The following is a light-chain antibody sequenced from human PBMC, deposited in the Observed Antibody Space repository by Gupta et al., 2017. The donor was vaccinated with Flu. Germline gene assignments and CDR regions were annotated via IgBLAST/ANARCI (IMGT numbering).Light chain of an antibody. CDR1: QSVRSH. Sequence: EIVMTQSPATLSVSPGERATLSCRASQSVRSHLAWYQQKPGQAPRLLMYGASTRATAIPARFSGSGSGTEFTLTISSLQSEDFAVYYCQQYDNWPDTFGQGTKLEIK. CDR2: GAS. J-gene: IGKJ2*01. V-gene: IGKV3-15*01. CDR3: QQYDNWPDT.